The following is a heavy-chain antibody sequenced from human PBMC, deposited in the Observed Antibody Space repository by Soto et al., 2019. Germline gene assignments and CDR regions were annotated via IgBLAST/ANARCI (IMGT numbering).Heavy chain of an antibody. J-gene: IGHJ4*02. CDR1: GCTFSTYD. CDR2: ISRSGGSA. CDR3: ATHFTTLLDY. Sequence: GGSLRLSCAASGCTFSTYDMSWVRQAPGKGLEWVSSISRSGGSAYYADSVKGRFTFSRDNSKNTLFLQMNSLRAEDTAIYYCATHFTTLLDYWGQGALVTVSS. D-gene: IGHD4-4*01. V-gene: IGHV3-23*01.